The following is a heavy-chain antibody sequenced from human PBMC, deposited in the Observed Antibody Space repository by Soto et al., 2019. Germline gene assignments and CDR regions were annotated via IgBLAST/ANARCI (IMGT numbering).Heavy chain of an antibody. J-gene: IGHJ4*03. Sequence: GGSLRLSCVASEVTFACYGMDWVRQAPGKGLEWVALITGGGGANYAESVKGRFTISRKNSKNTPYLQMNSLRAEDTATYYCVIEVRDWHPRSSFDLWGPATLVTLSS. V-gene: IGHV3-23*01. CDR3: VIEVRDWHPRSSFDL. D-gene: IGHD2-15*01. CDR1: EVTFACYG. CDR2: ITGGGGA.